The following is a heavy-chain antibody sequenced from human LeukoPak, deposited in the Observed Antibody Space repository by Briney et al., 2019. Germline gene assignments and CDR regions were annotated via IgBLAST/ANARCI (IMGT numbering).Heavy chain of an antibody. CDR1: GGSISSYY. V-gene: IGHV4-59*01. Sequence: SETLSLTCTVSGGSISSYYWSWIRQPPGKGLEWIGYIYYSGSTNYNPSLKSRVTISVDTSKNQFSLKLSSVTAADTAVYYCARTTNYDFWSGYFFDYWGQGTLVTVSS. CDR3: ARTTNYDFWSGYFFDY. CDR2: IYYSGST. J-gene: IGHJ4*02. D-gene: IGHD3-3*01.